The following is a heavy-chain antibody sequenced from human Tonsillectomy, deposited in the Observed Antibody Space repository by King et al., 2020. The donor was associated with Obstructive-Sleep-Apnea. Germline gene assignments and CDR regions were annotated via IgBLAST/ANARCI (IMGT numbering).Heavy chain of an antibody. CDR3: ARDHVGALDSWSYFDY. CDR1: GFTFSSYS. Sequence: VQLVESGGGLVKPGGSLRLSCAASGFTFSSYSMNWVRQAPGKGLEWVSSISSRSSYIYYADSVKGRFTISRDNAKDSLYLQMNSLRAEDTAVYYCARDHVGALDSWSYFDYWGQGTLVTASS. V-gene: IGHV3-21*01. J-gene: IGHJ4*02. CDR2: ISSRSSYI. D-gene: IGHD6-13*01.